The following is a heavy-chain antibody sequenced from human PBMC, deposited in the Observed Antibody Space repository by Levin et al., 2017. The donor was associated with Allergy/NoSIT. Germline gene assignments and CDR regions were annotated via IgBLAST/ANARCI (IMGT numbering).Heavy chain of an antibody. CDR1: GYTFTSYD. Sequence: ASVKVSCKASGYTFTSYDINWVRQATGQGLEWMGWMNPNSGNTGYAQKFQGRVTMTRNTSISTAYMELSSLRSEDTAVYYCARGGDFGPAHYYYYGMDVWGQGTTVTVSS. J-gene: IGHJ6*02. CDR3: ARGGDFGPAHYYYYGMDV. V-gene: IGHV1-8*01. D-gene: IGHD3/OR15-3a*01. CDR2: MNPNSGNT.